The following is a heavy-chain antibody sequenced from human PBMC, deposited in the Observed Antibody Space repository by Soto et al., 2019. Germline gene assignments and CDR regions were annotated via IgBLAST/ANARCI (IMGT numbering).Heavy chain of an antibody. CDR1: GGSISSSSYY. CDR3: ARAPYSSSWSVPPYNWFDP. J-gene: IGHJ5*02. CDR2: IYYSGST. Sequence: QLQLQESGPGLVKPSETLSLTCTVSGGSISSSSYYWGWIRQPPGKGLEWIGSIYYSGSTYYNPSLKSRVTISVDTSKNQFSLKLSSVTAADTAVYYCARAPYSSSWSVPPYNWFDPWGQGTLVTLSS. V-gene: IGHV4-39*01. D-gene: IGHD6-13*01.